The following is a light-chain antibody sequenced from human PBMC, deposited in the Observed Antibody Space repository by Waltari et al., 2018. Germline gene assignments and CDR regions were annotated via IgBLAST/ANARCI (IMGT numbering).Light chain of an antibody. Sequence: DIQLTKSPSSLSASVGDRVNITCRSSQSISSYLNWYQQKPGNAPKLLIYAASSLQSGVPSRFSGSGSGTDFTLTISSLQPEDFATYYCQQSYSTPFGQGTKVEIK. J-gene: IGKJ1*01. CDR3: QQSYSTP. CDR2: AAS. V-gene: IGKV1-39*01. CDR1: QSISSY.